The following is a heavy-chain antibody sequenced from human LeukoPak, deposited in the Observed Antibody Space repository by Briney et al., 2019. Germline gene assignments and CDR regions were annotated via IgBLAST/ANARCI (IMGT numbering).Heavy chain of an antibody. Sequence: ASVKVSLKASGYTFTSYDINWVRQATGQGLEWMGWMNPNSGNTGYAQKFQGRVTMTRNTSISTAYMELNSLRSEDTAVYYCARAGSKRGARVDARRNDYWRQGPLVTVSS. J-gene: IGHJ4*02. V-gene: IGHV1-8*01. D-gene: IGHD1-26*01. CDR1: GYTFTSYD. CDR3: ARAGSKRGARVDARRNDY. CDR2: MNPNSGNT.